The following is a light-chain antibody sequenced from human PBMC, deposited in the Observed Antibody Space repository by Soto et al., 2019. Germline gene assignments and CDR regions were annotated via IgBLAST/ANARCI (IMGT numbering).Light chain of an antibody. J-gene: IGKJ1*01. CDR1: QSVSSN. V-gene: IGKV3-15*01. Sequence: EIVMTQSPATLSVSPGERATLSCRASQSVSSNLAWYQQKPGQAPRLLIYGASTRAPGIPARFSGSGSGTEFTLTSSSLQSEDLAVYYCQQYNNWPPWTFGQGTKVEIK. CDR3: QQYNNWPPWT. CDR2: GAS.